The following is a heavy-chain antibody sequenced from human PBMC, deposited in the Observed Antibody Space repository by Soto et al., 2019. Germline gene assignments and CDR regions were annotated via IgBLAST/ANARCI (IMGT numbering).Heavy chain of an antibody. CDR1: GSPFSSYA. CDR3: ARELAYCSGGNCYMEGAFDI. V-gene: IGHV3-23*01. Sequence: PGGSLRLSCRASGSPFSSYAMSWVRPGQGKGVECVSVIRGRGDSKYYAGSVKGRFTISRDNSKNTLYLQMNSLRAEDTAVYYCARELAYCSGGNCYMEGAFDIWGRGTMVTVSS. CDR2: IRGRGDSK. J-gene: IGHJ3*02. D-gene: IGHD2-15*01.